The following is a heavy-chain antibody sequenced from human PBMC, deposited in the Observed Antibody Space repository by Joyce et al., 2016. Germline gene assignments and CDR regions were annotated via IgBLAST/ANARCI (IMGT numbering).Heavy chain of an antibody. CDR2: ISRDNTYI. D-gene: IGHD4-11*01. CDR1: GFIFSSYS. V-gene: IGHV3-21*01. CDR3: ARDVLTTVTKAYGY. J-gene: IGHJ4*02. Sequence: EVQLVESGGGLVKPGESLRLSCSAYGFIFSSYSMTWVRQVPGKGLEWVSSISRDNTYIFHADSVKGRFTISRDNARNSLYLQMNSLRAEDTAVYYCARDVLTTVTKAYGYWGQGTLVAVSS.